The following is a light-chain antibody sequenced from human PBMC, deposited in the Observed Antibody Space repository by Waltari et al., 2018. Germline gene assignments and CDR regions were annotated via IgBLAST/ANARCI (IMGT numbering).Light chain of an antibody. CDR3: MRGTYWPRT. J-gene: IGKJ1*01. CDR1: QSLVHSDGNTY. Sequence: DVVMTQSPLPLPVSLGQPAYISCRSSQSLVHSDGNTYLNWFQQRPGQSPRRLMYKVSRRESGIPDRFSGSGSGTDFTLRISRVEAEDVGAYYCMRGTYWPRTFGQGTQVEIK. CDR2: KVS. V-gene: IGKV2-30*02.